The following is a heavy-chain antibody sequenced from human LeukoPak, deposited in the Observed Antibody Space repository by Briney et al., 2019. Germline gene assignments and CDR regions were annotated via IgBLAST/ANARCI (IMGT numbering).Heavy chain of an antibody. Sequence: SVKVSCKASGGTFSSYAIGWVRQAPGQGLEWMGGIIPIFGTANYAQKFQGRVTITTDESTSTAYMELSSLRSEDTAVYYCARGPELERFDYWGQGTLVTVSS. J-gene: IGHJ4*02. CDR1: GGTFSSYA. V-gene: IGHV1-69*05. CDR3: ARGPELERFDY. D-gene: IGHD1-1*01. CDR2: IIPIFGTA.